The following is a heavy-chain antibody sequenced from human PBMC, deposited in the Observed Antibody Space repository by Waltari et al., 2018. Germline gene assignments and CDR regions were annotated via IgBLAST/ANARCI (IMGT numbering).Heavy chain of an antibody. CDR2: ISGRGGST. Sequence: EVQLLESGGCFVQPGGSLRLACSASGFPFSSYAISCVRQAPGKGLEWVSAISGRGGSTDDAASVKGRFTISRDNAKNTLYLKMNSLRAADTAVYYCAKVGPRGAFDIWGQGTMVTVSS. J-gene: IGHJ3*02. CDR1: GFPFSSYA. V-gene: IGHV3-23*01. D-gene: IGHD3-10*01. CDR3: AKVGPRGAFDI.